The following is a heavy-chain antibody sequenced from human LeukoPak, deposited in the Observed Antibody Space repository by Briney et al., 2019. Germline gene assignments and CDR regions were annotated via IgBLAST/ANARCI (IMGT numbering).Heavy chain of an antibody. CDR2: ISGSGST. V-gene: IGHV3-23*01. CDR1: EYIFNNYA. CDR3: VKGGQDCSPTTCYYD. J-gene: IGHJ4*02. D-gene: IGHD2-2*01. Sequence: PGGSLRLSCVASEYIFNNYAVSWVRQAPGKGLEWVSAISGSGSTYYADSVKGRFTISRDNSKNTGYLQMNSLRAEDTAVYYCVKGGQDCSPTTCYYDWGQGTLVTVSS.